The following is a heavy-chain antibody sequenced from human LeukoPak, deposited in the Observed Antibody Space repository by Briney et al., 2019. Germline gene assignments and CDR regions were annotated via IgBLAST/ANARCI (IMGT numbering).Heavy chain of an antibody. J-gene: IGHJ4*02. D-gene: IGHD2-15*01. Sequence: TSETLSLTCAVYGGSFNGYYWSWIRQPPGKGLEWIGEINHSGSTNYNPSLKSRVTISVDTSKNQFSLKLSSVTAADTAVYYCARRPLGYCSGGSCYKPEVDYWGLGTLVTVSS. CDR1: GGSFNGYY. CDR3: ARRPLGYCSGGSCYKPEVDY. CDR2: INHSGST. V-gene: IGHV4-34*01.